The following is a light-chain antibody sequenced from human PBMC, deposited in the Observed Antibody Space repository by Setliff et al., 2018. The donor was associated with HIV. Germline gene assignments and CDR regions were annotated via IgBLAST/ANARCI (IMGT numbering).Light chain of an antibody. CDR1: SSNIGKNS. CDR2: DNE. Sequence: QSALTQPPSVSAAPGQKVTISCSGSSSNIGKNSVSWYRQLPGSVPRVLIYDNELRPSGIPDRFSGSKSGMSVTLAITGLQTGDEANYYCATWDSTLSAVIFGGGTK. CDR3: ATWDSTLSAVI. V-gene: IGLV1-51*01. J-gene: IGLJ2*01.